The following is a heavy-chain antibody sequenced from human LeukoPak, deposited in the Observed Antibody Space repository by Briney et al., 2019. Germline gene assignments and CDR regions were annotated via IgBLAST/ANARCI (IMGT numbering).Heavy chain of an antibody. J-gene: IGHJ4*02. CDR1: GFTVSSNY. CDR3: ARDQGGYYDSSGYYYAHY. CDR2: IYSGGST. D-gene: IGHD3-22*01. V-gene: IGHV3-53*01. Sequence: GGSLRLSCAASGFTVSSNYMSWVRQAPGKGLEWVSVIYSGGSTYYADSVKGRFTISRDNSKNTLYLQMNSLRAEDTAVYYCARDQGGYYDSSGYYYAHYWGQGTLVTVSS.